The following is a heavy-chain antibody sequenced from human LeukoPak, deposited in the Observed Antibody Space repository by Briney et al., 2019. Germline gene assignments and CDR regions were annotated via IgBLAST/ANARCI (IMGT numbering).Heavy chain of an antibody. CDR1: GYTFTVYY. V-gene: IGHV1-2*02. CDR2: INPNSGGT. Sequence: ASVKVSCKASGYTFTVYYMHWVRQAPGQGLGWMGWINPNSGGTNYAQKFQGRVTMTRDTSISTAYMELSRLRSDDTAVYYCACGYYDFWNRAWFDPWGQGTLVTVSS. J-gene: IGHJ5*02. CDR3: ACGYYDFWNRAWFDP. D-gene: IGHD3-3*01.